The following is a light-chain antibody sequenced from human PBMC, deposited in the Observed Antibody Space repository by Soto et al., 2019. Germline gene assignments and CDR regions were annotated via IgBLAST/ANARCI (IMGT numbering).Light chain of an antibody. Sequence: QSVLTQPPSVSGAPGQRVTISCTGSSSNIGAGYNVHWYQQVPGTAPKLLIYGDSNRPSGVPDRFSGSKSGTSASLAITGLQAEDEADYDCQYYDSSLSGWLFGGGTKLTVL. J-gene: IGLJ3*02. V-gene: IGLV1-40*01. CDR2: GDS. CDR1: SSNIGAGYN. CDR3: QYYDSSLSGWL.